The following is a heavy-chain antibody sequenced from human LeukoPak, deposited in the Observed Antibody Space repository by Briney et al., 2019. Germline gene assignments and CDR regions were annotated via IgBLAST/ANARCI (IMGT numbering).Heavy chain of an antibody. V-gene: IGHV1-46*01. CDR1: GYTFTRYN. CDR2: IDPRDGRT. CDR3: VLFYAGRPNY. J-gene: IGHJ4*02. Sequence: ASVKVSCKASGYTFTRYNIHWVRQAPGQGLEWMGIIDPRDGRTTYAQKFQGRVTMTRDTSTTTVFMELSSLKSEDTAMYNCVLFYAGRPNYWGQGTLVTVSS. D-gene: IGHD1-1*01.